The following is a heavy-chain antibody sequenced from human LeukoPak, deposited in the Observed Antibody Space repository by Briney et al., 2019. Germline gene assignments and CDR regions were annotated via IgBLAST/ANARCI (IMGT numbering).Heavy chain of an antibody. Sequence: ASVKVSSKPPGSTSTINNITWLGRALGQALGWWGGLNPNSGDTAYAQKFQGRVAMTRDTSISTAYMELSSLRSEDTAVYYCARGLGDYYDTSGYHYAVAAYWGQGTLVTVSS. D-gene: IGHD3-22*01. J-gene: IGHJ4*02. CDR1: GSTSTINN. CDR2: LNPNSGDT. V-gene: IGHV1-8*01. CDR3: ARGLGDYYDTSGYHYAVAAY.